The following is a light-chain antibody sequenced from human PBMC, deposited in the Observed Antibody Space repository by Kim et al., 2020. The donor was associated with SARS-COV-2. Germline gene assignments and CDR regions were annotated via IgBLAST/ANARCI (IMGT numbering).Light chain of an antibody. V-gene: IGLV10-54*01. CDR1: SKNVGNQG. Sequence: QTATLTCTVNSKNVGNQGAAWLQQHQGHPPKLLSYRNNNRPSGISERLSASRSGNTASLTITGLQPEDEADYYCSAWDSSLSRWVFGGGTQLTVL. J-gene: IGLJ3*02. CDR2: RNN. CDR3: SAWDSSLSRWV.